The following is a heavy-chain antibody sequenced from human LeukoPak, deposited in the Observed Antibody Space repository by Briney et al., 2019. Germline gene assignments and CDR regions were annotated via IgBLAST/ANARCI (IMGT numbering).Heavy chain of an antibody. CDR3: ARRLIVVAVFDY. D-gene: IGHD3-22*01. CDR1: GGSISSGGYY. V-gene: IGHV4-31*03. Sequence: SQTLSLTCTVSGGSISSGGYYWSWIRQHLGKGLEWIGYIYYSGSTYYNPSLKSRVTISVDTSKNQFSLKLSSVTAADTAVYYCARRLIVVAVFDYWGQGTLVTVSS. J-gene: IGHJ4*02. CDR2: IYYSGST.